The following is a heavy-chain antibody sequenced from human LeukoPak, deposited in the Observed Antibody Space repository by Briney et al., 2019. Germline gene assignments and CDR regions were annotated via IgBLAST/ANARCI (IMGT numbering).Heavy chain of an antibody. CDR2: IHYTGYT. Sequence: PSETLSLTCGVSSDSISSYYWNWVRQPPGKGLEWVAYIHYTGYTEYNASPKSRVTISGDTSKRQFSLKVSSVTAADTAVYYCTRGVGGGDRYFDYWGQGTLVTVSS. CDR1: SDSISSYY. V-gene: IGHV4-59*01. J-gene: IGHJ4*02. D-gene: IGHD1-26*01. CDR3: TRGVGGGDRYFDY.